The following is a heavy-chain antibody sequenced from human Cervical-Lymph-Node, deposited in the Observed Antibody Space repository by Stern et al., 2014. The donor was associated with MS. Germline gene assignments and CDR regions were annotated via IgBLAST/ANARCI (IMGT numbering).Heavy chain of an antibody. CDR1: GFTFSHYG. J-gene: IGHJ4*02. V-gene: IGHV3-30*18. Sequence: VQLVESGGGVVQPGRALRLSCAASGFTFSHYGMHWVRQAPGKGLEWVAVISYDGKNEFYADSVKGRFTISRDNSKNTLFLQMNSLRVEDTALYYCAKVEVATINFYFDYWGQGTLVTVSS. CDR2: ISYDGKNE. CDR3: AKVEVATINFYFDY. D-gene: IGHD5-24*01.